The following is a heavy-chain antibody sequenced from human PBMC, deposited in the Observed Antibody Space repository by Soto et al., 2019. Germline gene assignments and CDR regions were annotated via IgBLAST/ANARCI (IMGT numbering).Heavy chain of an antibody. V-gene: IGHV1-18*01. CDR3: ARSELVAGAFDI. Sequence: ASVKVSCKASGDTFTSNGISWVRQAPGQGLEWMGWISAYNGNTNYAQKLQGRVTMTTDTSTSTAYMELRSLRSDDTAVYYCARSELVAGAFDIWGQGTMVTVSS. CDR2: ISAYNGNT. D-gene: IGHD5-12*01. CDR1: GDTFTSNG. J-gene: IGHJ3*02.